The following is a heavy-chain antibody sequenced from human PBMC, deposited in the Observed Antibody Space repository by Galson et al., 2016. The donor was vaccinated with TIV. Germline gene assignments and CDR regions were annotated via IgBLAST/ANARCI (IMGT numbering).Heavy chain of an antibody. CDR2: ISYSGGNK. J-gene: IGHJ6*02. V-gene: IGHV3-30*18. D-gene: IGHD4-11*01. CDR3: AKAQEKYFSNLYYGMAV. Sequence: SLRLSCAASGFIFRNYNIHWVRQAPGKGPEWVAVISYSGGNKYYGDSVKGRFTISRDNSKDTVYLEMNSLRTEDTAMYYCAKAQEKYFSNLYYGMAVWGQGTMVTVSS. CDR1: GFIFRNYN.